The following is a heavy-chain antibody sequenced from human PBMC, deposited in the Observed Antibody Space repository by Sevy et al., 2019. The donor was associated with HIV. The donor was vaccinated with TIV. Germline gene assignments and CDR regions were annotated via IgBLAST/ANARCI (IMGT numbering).Heavy chain of an antibody. CDR1: GFTFSNYA. Sequence: GGSLRLSCAASGFTFSNYAINWVRRAPGKGLEWVSRISGSGDSTFYANSVKGRLTISRDNSKNTVHLQMNSLRVEDTAVYYCATVVVPADIDPFYYYAYGMDVWGQGTTVTVSS. D-gene: IGHD2-2*01. CDR2: ISGSGDST. V-gene: IGHV3-23*01. CDR3: ATVVVPADIDPFYYYAYGMDV. J-gene: IGHJ6*02.